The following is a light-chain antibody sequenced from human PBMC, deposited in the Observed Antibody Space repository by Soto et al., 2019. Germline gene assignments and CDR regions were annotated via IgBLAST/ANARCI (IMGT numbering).Light chain of an antibody. V-gene: IGKV3-20*01. J-gene: IGKJ1*01. Sequence: ENVLTQSPVTLSLSPGDRATLSCRASQSLSGNYLAWYQQKPGQAPRVLIYRASSRATGISDRFSGSGSGTDFTLTISRLEPEDFAVYYCHHYGPSPWTFGQGTKVEIK. CDR2: RAS. CDR3: HHYGPSPWT. CDR1: QSLSGNY.